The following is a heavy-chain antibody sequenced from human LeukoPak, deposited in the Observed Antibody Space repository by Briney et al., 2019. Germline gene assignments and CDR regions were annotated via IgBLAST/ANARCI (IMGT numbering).Heavy chain of an antibody. D-gene: IGHD1-26*01. CDR1: GGSISSSSYY. Sequence: LSLTCTVSGGSISSSSYYWGWIPQAPGKGLEWVSSISRSGSTKYYADSVKGRFTISRDNAKNSLFLQMNSLRAEDTAVYYCARGGSYLSAFDIWGQGTMVTVSS. CDR3: ARGGSYLSAFDI. CDR2: ISRSGSTK. J-gene: IGHJ3*02. V-gene: IGHV3-11*04.